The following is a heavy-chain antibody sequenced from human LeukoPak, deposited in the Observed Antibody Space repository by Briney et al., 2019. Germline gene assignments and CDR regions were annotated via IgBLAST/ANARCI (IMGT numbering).Heavy chain of an antibody. CDR2: ISSSGSTI. CDR3: GLYCSSTSCYTGYFDY. Sequence: GGSLRLSCAASGFIFSDYYMSWIRQAPGKGLEWVSYISSSGSTIYYADSVKGRFTISRDNAKNSLYLQMNSLRAEDTAVYYCGLYCSSTSCYTGYFDYWGQGTLVTASS. V-gene: IGHV3-11*04. CDR1: GFIFSDYY. J-gene: IGHJ4*02. D-gene: IGHD2-2*02.